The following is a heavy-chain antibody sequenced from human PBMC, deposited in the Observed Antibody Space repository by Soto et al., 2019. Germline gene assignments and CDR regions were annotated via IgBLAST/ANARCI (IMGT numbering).Heavy chain of an antibody. CDR1: GFTFSSYG. D-gene: IGHD2-8*01. Sequence: QVQLVESGGGVVQPGRSLRLSCAASGFTFSSYGMHWVRQAPGKGLEWVAVIRYDGSNKYYADSVKGRFTISRDNSKNTLYLQMNSLRAEDTAVYYCARVRCTNGVCYPLHYGMDVWGQGTTVTVSS. CDR3: ARVRCTNGVCYPLHYGMDV. V-gene: IGHV3-33*01. J-gene: IGHJ6*02. CDR2: IRYDGSNK.